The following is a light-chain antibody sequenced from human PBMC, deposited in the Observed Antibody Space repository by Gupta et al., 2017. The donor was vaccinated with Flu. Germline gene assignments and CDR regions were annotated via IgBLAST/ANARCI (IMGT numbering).Light chain of an antibody. CDR3: QQYYNWPPEYS. CDR1: QSVSAN. Sequence: EIGMTQSPATLSVSPGERATLSCRASQSVSANLAWYQQKPGQAPRLLIYGASTRATGIPVRFSGSGSGTEFTLTISSLQSEDFAVYYCQQYYNWPPEYSFGQGTKLEIK. J-gene: IGKJ2*03. V-gene: IGKV3-15*01. CDR2: GAS.